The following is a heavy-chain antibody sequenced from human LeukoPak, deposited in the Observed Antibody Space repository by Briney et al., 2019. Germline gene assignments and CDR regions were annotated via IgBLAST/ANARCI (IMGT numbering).Heavy chain of an antibody. CDR2: IYSSGST. CDR3: ARHYYERSDCYSFDY. CDR1: GGSISGYY. D-gene: IGHD2-21*01. V-gene: IGHV4-59*08. Sequence: PSETLSLTCTVSGGSISGYYWSWIRQPPGKGLEWIGYIYSSGSTNYNPSLKSRVTISIDTSKNQFSLKLSSVTAADTALYYCARHYYERSDCYSFDYWGQGTLVTVSS. J-gene: IGHJ4*02.